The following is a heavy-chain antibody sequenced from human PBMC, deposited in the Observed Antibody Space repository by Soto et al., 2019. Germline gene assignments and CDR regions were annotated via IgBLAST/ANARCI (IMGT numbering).Heavy chain of an antibody. CDR1: GFTFRNFA. V-gene: IGHV3-23*01. Sequence: EVQLLESGGGLVQPGGSLRLSCEASGFTFRNFAMSWVRQAPGKGLEWVSAISGSGDKTYYGDSVRGRFTISRDNSKNTLFLQMDSLRVEDTAVYYCRTEQIVVVSAAPPYDNWGQGTLISVSS. D-gene: IGHD2-15*01. J-gene: IGHJ4*02. CDR3: RTEQIVVVSAAPPYDN. CDR2: ISGSGDKT.